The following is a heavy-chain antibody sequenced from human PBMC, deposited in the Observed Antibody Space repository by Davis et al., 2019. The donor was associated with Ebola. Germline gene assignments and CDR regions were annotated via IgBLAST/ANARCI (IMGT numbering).Heavy chain of an antibody. CDR2: IYYSGST. CDR3: ARWSYSSSSFDY. V-gene: IGHV4-39*07. CDR1: GGSISSSSYY. J-gene: IGHJ4*02. D-gene: IGHD6-6*01. Sequence: SETLSLTCTVSGGSISSSSYYWGWIRQPPGKGLEWIGSIYYSGSTNYNPSLKSRVTISVDKSKNQFSLKLSSVTAADTAVYYCARWSYSSSSFDYWGQGTLVTVSS.